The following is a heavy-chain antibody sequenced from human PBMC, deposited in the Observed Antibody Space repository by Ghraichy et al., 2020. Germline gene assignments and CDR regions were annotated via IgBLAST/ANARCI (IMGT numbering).Heavy chain of an antibody. CDR2: IAGSGGNT. D-gene: IGHD2-15*01. J-gene: IGHJ4*02. Sequence: GESLNISCEASGFIFSAYAMTWVRQAPGRGLEWVSGIAGSGGNTYYADSVKGRFTISRDNSKNTLYLQMNSLRAEDAAVYYYAKEDVVSATPDFWGQGTLVTVSS. V-gene: IGHV3-23*01. CDR3: AKEDVVSATPDF. CDR1: GFIFSAYA.